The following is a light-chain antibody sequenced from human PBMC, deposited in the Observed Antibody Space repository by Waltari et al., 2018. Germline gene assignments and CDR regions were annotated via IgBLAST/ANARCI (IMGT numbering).Light chain of an antibody. CDR2: DVS. Sequence: QSALTQPASVSGSPGQSITISCSGTSSDIGKYNYVSWFQQHPGKAPKLMIYDVSHRTSGVADRFSGSKSCNTASLTIAGLQTEDESDYYCTSFTSSNTYVFGTGTKVTVL. V-gene: IGLV2-14*03. CDR1: SSDIGKYNY. J-gene: IGLJ1*01. CDR3: TSFTSSNTYV.